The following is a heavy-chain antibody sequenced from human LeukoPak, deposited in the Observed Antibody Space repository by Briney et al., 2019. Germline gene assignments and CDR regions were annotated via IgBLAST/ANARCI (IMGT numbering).Heavy chain of an antibody. J-gene: IGHJ4*02. D-gene: IGHD5-18*01. CDR3: ASSGAAMVSNSVDY. Sequence: SETLSLTCTVSGGSISSGGYYWSWIRQPPGKGLEWIGYIYHSGSTYYNPSLKSRVTISVDRSKNQFSLKLSSVTAADTAVYYCASSGAAMVSNSVDYWGQGTLVTVSS. V-gene: IGHV4-30-2*01. CDR1: GGSISSGGYY. CDR2: IYHSGST.